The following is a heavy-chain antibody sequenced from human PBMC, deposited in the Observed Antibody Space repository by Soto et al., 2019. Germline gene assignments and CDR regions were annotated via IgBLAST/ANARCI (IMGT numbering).Heavy chain of an antibody. CDR2: LYYGRSA. CDR3: ALRSMAVVPEY. V-gene: IGHV4-59*01. Sequence: QVKLQESGPGRVKPSETLSLTCAVSGDSISTYYCMWIRRPPGKGLESIGYLYYGRSANYNPSLKTPVTLSVDTSTNQCSLTLSSMTAADTAVYYCALRSMAVVPEYWGQGTLVTVSS. D-gene: IGHD3-22*01. CDR1: GDSISTYY. J-gene: IGHJ4*02.